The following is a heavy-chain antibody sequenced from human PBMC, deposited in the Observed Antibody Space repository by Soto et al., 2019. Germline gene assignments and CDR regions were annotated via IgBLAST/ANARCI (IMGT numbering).Heavy chain of an antibody. CDR2: ISSGSTTI. CDR3: ARVRRNDASDYYGMDV. J-gene: IGHJ6*02. V-gene: IGHV3-48*02. Sequence: PGGSLRLSCEASGLTFSTSTMNWVRQAPGKGLEWVSYISSGSTTIYYADSVRGRFAISRDNAKNSLFLQMNSLGDDDTAVYYCARVRRNDASDYYGMDVWGHGTTVTVSS. CDR1: GLTFSTST. D-gene: IGHD1-1*01.